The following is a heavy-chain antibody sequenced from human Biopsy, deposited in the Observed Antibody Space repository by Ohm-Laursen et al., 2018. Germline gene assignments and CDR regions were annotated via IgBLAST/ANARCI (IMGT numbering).Heavy chain of an antibody. CDR2: INAKTGDT. Sequence: ASVKVSCKASGYTFTGYHVHWVRQAPGQGLEWMGWINAKTGDTNYAQKFQGRVTMTRDTSISTAYVELSSLRSDDTGVYYCTRGGYYYDSLAYDCWFNPWGQGTLVTVSS. V-gene: IGHV1-2*02. J-gene: IGHJ5*02. CDR3: TRGGYYYDSLAYDCWFNP. D-gene: IGHD3-22*01. CDR1: GYTFTGYH.